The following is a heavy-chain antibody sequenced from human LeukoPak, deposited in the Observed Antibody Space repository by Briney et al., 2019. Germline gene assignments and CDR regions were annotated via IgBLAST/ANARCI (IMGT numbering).Heavy chain of an antibody. CDR1: GFTFSNYA. CDR3: ATSPWDIVVVPAASNYMDV. J-gene: IGHJ6*03. Sequence: PGGSLRLSCAASGFTFSNYAMYWVRQAPGKGLEWVANIKQDGSEKYYVDSVKGRFTISRDNAKNSLYLQMNSLRAEDTAVYYCATSPWDIVVVPAASNYMDVWGKGTTVTVSS. V-gene: IGHV3-7*01. CDR2: IKQDGSEK. D-gene: IGHD2-2*01.